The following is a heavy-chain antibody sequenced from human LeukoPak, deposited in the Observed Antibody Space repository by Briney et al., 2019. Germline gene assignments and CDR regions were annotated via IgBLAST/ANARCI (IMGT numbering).Heavy chain of an antibody. V-gene: IGHV1-69*02. CDR2: IIPILGIA. CDR3: ASSRYYYDSSGYYYALSY. CDR1: GYTFTGYY. J-gene: IGHJ4*02. Sequence: ASVKVSCKASGYTFTGYYMHWVRQAPGQGLEWMGRIIPILGIANYAQKFQGRVTITADKSTSTAYMELSSLRSEDTAVYYCASSRYYYDSSGYYYALSYWGQGTLVTVSS. D-gene: IGHD3-22*01.